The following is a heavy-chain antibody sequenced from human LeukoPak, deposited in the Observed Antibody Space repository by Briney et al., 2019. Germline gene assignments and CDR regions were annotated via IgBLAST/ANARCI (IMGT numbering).Heavy chain of an antibody. CDR3: ARGKMSTYYDILTGYSYYYYYYGMDV. D-gene: IGHD3-9*01. V-gene: IGHV3-21*01. CDR2: ISSSSSYI. J-gene: IGHJ6*02. Sequence: GGSLRLSCAASGFSFSSYAMSWVRRAPGKGLEWVSAISSSSSYIYYADSVKGRFTISRENAKNSLYLQMNSLRAGDTAVYYCARGKMSTYYDILTGYSYYYYYYGMDVWGQGTTVTVSS. CDR1: GFSFSSYA.